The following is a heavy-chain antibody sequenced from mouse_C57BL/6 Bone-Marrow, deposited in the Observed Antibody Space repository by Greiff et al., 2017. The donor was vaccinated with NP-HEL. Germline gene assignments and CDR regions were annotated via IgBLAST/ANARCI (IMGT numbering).Heavy chain of an antibody. D-gene: IGHD2-12*01. CDR2: ISYDGSN. J-gene: IGHJ3*01. V-gene: IGHV3-6*01. CDR3: ARDGYYTPFAY. CDR1: GYSITSGYY. Sequence: VQLKQSGPGLVKPSQSLSLTCSVTGYSITSGYYWNWIRQFPGNKLEWMGYISYDGSNNYNPSLKNRISITRDTSKNQFFLKLNSVTTEDTATYYCARDGYYTPFAYWGQGTLVTVSA.